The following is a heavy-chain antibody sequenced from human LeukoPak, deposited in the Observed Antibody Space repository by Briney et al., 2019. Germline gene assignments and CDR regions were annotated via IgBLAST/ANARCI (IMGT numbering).Heavy chain of an antibody. CDR3: ASYGGAIAARPTSFDY. D-gene: IGHD6-6*01. V-gene: IGHV4-39*01. CDR2: IYYSGST. Sequence: SETLSLTCTVSGGSISSGTYWGWIRQPPGKGLEWIGSIYYSGSTYYNPSLKSRVTISVDSSKNQFSLKLSSVTAADTAVYYCASYGGAIAARPTSFDYWGQGTLVTVSS. CDR1: GGSISSGTY. J-gene: IGHJ4*02.